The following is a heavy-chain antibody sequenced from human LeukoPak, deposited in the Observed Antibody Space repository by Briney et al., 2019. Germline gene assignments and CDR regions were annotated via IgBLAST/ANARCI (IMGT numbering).Heavy chain of an antibody. V-gene: IGHV3-11*01. Sequence: GGSLRLSCAASGFTFSDHYMSSIRQAPGKGLEWLSYISTSNDFIYYADSVKGRFTISRDNAKNSLFLQMNSLRAEDTAVYYCARHFTRSLDYWGQGTLVTVSS. CDR3: ARHFTRSLDY. J-gene: IGHJ4*02. D-gene: IGHD3-3*02. CDR1: GFTFSDHY. CDR2: ISTSNDFI.